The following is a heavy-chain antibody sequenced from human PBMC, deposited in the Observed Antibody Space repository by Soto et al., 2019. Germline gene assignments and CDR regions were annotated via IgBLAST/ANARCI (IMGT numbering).Heavy chain of an antibody. D-gene: IGHD2-15*01. CDR2: ISPGSRYP. Sequence: PWESLRIACACSVFTFGGSYMSWIRQAPGKGLEWLSYISPGSRYPAYADSVKGRFTISRDNAKRSLYLQMMSLTAEDTAIYYCVRGGGGGLFDPWGQGTMVTVSS. J-gene: IGHJ5*02. CDR3: VRGGGGGLFDP. V-gene: IGHV3-11*06. CDR1: VFTFGGSY.